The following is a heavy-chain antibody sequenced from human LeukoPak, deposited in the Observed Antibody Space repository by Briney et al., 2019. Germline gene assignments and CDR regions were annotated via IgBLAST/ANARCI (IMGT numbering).Heavy chain of an antibody. Sequence: GGSLRLSCAASGFSFSAYWMTWVRQAPGTGLEWVANISPAGSETYYVDPVKGRFSISRDNAKNLVYLQMNSLRAEDTAVYHCARFGYVAAVDVWGQGTPVTVSS. CDR1: GFSFSAYW. D-gene: IGHD2-15*01. V-gene: IGHV3-7*01. J-gene: IGHJ4*02. CDR2: ISPAGSET. CDR3: ARFGYVAAVDV.